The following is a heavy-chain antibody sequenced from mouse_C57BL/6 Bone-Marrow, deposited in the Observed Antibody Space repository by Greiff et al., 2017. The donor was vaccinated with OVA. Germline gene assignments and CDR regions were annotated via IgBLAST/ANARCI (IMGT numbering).Heavy chain of an antibody. CDR1: GYTFTSYW. J-gene: IGHJ1*03. CDR3: ARPLTTVVAKYFDV. Sequence: QVQLQQPGAELVKPGASVKLSCKASGYTFTSYWMHWVKQRPGQGLEWIGMIHPNSGSTNYNEKFKSKATLTVDKSSSTAYMQLSSLTSEDSAVYYCARPLTTVVAKYFDVWGTGTAVTVSS. V-gene: IGHV1-64*01. D-gene: IGHD1-1*01. CDR2: IHPNSGST.